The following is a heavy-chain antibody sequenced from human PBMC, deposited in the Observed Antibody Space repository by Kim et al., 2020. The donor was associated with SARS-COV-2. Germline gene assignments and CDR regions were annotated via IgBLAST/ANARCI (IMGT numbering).Heavy chain of an antibody. Sequence: DYVKGRFAISRDNSKNTLSLQMNSLRAEDTAVYYCAKDQANYDILTGRDYWGQGTLVAVSS. CDR3: AKDQANYDILTGRDY. V-gene: IGHV3-30*02. D-gene: IGHD3-9*01. J-gene: IGHJ4*02.